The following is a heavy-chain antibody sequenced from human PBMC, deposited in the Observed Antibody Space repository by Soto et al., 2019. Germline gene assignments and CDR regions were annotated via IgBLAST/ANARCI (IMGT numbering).Heavy chain of an antibody. D-gene: IGHD3-9*01. V-gene: IGHV3-23*01. CDR1: GFTFSTYA. J-gene: IGHJ4*02. Sequence: EVQLLESGGKLVQPGGSLTLSCAASGFTFSTYAMAWVRQAPGKGLEWVSGVSASGLNTDYADPVKGRFYISRDNSKNTGSLHRSSLRGEGTALYSCAKARPRGPSGYVFDYWGQGTPVTVSS. CDR3: AKARPRGPSGYVFDY. CDR2: VSASGLNT.